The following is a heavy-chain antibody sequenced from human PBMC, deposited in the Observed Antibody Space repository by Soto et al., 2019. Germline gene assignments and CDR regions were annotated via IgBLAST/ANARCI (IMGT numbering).Heavy chain of an antibody. V-gene: IGHV3-48*04. D-gene: IGHD5-18*01. CDR3: ARDDLLAIPRSDDYYYYGMDV. Sequence: GGSLRLSCVGSGFTFSTYSINWVRQAPGKGLEWVSYISSSGSTIYYADSVKGRFTISRDDAKNSLYLQMNSLRAEDTAVYYCARDDLLAIPRSDDYYYYGMDVWGQGTTVTVSS. CDR2: ISSSGSTI. CDR1: GFTFSTYS. J-gene: IGHJ6*02.